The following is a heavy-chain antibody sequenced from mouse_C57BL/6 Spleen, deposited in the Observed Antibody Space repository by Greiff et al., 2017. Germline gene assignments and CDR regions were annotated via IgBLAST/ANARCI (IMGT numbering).Heavy chain of an antibody. Sequence: VQLKESGPGLVQPSQSLSITCTVSGFSLTSYGVHWVRQSPGKGLEWLGVIWRGGSTDYNAAFMSRLSITKDNSKSQVFFKMNSLQADDTAIYYCAKNGDGSSYWYFDVWGTGTTVTVSS. V-gene: IGHV2-5*01. J-gene: IGHJ1*03. CDR2: IWRGGST. CDR3: AKNGDGSSYWYFDV. D-gene: IGHD1-1*01. CDR1: GFSLTSYG.